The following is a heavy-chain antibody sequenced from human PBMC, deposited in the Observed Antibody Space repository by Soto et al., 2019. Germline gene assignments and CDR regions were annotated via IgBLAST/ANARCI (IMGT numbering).Heavy chain of an antibody. CDR1: GFTSSNAW. CDR2: IKSKTDGGTT. Sequence: PGGSLRLSCAASGFTSSNAWMSWVRQSPGKGLEWVGRIKSKTDGGTTDYAAPVKGRFTISRDDSKNTLYLQMNSLKTEDTAVYYCTTEPYSTTYNYWGQGTLVTVSS. J-gene: IGHJ4*02. V-gene: IGHV3-15*01. D-gene: IGHD6-13*01. CDR3: TTEPYSTTYNY.